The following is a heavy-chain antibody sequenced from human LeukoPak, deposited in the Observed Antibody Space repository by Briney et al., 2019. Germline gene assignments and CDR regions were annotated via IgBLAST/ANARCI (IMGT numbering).Heavy chain of an antibody. CDR1: GFTLNDYW. V-gene: IGHV3-74*01. CDR3: TRDGAESTPNDY. J-gene: IGHJ4*02. Sequence: GGSLRLSCATSGFTLNDYWIHWVRQAPGKGLYWVSGVKGDGTKTVYADSVKGRFTVSRDNARDALFLQMNSPRAEDSAVYYCTRDGAESTPNDYWGQGTLVTVSS. D-gene: IGHD2-2*01. CDR2: VKGDGTKT.